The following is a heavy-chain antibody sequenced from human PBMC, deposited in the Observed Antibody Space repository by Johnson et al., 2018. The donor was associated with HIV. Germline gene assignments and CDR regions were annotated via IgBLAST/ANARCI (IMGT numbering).Heavy chain of an antibody. D-gene: IGHD1-26*01. Sequence: EVQVVESGGGLVQPGGSLRLSCAASGFTVSSNYMSWVRQAPGKGLEWVSVIYSGGSTYYADSVKGRFTISRDDSKNTLYLQMNSLRAEDTAVYYCARGGGTYLEPFDIWGQGTMVTVSS. CDR2: IYSGGST. CDR1: GFTVSSNY. J-gene: IGHJ3*02. V-gene: IGHV3-66*01. CDR3: ARGGGTYLEPFDI.